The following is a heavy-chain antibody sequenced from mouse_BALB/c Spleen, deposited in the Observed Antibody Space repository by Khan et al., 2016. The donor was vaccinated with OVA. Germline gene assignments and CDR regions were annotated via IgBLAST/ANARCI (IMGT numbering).Heavy chain of an antibody. D-gene: IGHD1-1*01. Sequence: VQLKESGPSLVKPSQTLSLTCSVTGDSITSGFWNWIRKFPGNKFEYLGYITYSGNTYYNPSLKSRISFTRDTSKSQYFLQLNSVTTEDTATYYCARAYGSWAMDYWGQGTSVTVSS. V-gene: IGHV3-8*02. CDR1: GDSITSGF. CDR2: ITYSGNT. J-gene: IGHJ4*01. CDR3: ARAYGSWAMDY.